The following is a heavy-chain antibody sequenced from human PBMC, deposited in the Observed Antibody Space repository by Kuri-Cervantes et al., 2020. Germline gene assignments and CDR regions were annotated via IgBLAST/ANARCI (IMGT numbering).Heavy chain of an antibody. CDR2: ISSSSSTI. CDR3: ARDLPQAFMKWLRVSGPDAFDI. V-gene: IGHV3-48*04. CDR1: GFTFSSYS. D-gene: IGHD5-12*01. J-gene: IGHJ3*02. Sequence: LSLTCAASGFTFSSYSMNWVRQAPGKGLEWVSYISSSSSTIYYADSVKGRFTISRDNAKNSLYLQMNSLRAEDTAVYYCARDLPQAFMKWLRVSGPDAFDIWGQGTMVTVSS.